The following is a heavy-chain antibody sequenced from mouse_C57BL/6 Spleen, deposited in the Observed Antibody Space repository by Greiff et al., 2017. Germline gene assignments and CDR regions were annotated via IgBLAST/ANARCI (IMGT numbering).Heavy chain of an antibody. D-gene: IGHD3-1*01. J-gene: IGHJ4*01. Sequence: VKLQQSGGDLVKPGGSLKLSCAASGFTFSSYGMSWVRQTPDKRLEWVASMSSGVSYTYYPDSVKGRFTISRDNAKNTLYLQMSIRKSEDTAMYYCADLARVWGQGTSVTVSS. V-gene: IGHV5-6*01. CDR3: ADLARV. CDR2: MSSGVSYT. CDR1: GFTFSSYG.